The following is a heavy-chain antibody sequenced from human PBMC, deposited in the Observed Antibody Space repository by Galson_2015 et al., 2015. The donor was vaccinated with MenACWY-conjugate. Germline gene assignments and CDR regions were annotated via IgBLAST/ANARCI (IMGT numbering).Heavy chain of an antibody. CDR2: IIPMFGTT. D-gene: IGHD3-22*01. CDR1: GGTFRSYG. V-gene: IGHV1-69*01. Sequence: QSGAEVKKPGESLKVSCKASGGTFRSYGINWVRQAPGQGLEWMGGIIPMFGTTNYAQKFQGRVTITADESTSTAYMEVTSLRSEDTAVYYCASTYYYDSSGPGFDYWGQGTLVTVSS. CDR3: ASTYYYDSSGPGFDY. J-gene: IGHJ4*02.